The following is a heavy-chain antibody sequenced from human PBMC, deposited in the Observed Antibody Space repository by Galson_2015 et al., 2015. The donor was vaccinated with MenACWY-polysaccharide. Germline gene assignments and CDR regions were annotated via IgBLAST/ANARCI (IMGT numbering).Heavy chain of an antibody. CDR1: GCSFTSYW. V-gene: IGHV5-51*03. Sequence: QSGAEVIKPGESLQISCTGSGCSFTSYWIGWVRQMPGKGREWMGIIYPGESDTRYSPSFQGQVTISADKSISTAYLQWSSLKASDTAMYYCARMRDSSGWDAFDIWGQGTMVTVSS. J-gene: IGHJ3*02. D-gene: IGHD6-19*01. CDR3: ARMRDSSGWDAFDI. CDR2: IYPGESDT.